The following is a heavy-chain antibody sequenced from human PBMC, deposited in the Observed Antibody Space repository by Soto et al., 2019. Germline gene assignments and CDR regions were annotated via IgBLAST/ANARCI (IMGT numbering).Heavy chain of an antibody. CDR1: GGSISSYY. CDR3: ARVGSYWDY. V-gene: IGHV4-59*01. J-gene: IGHJ4*02. D-gene: IGHD1-26*01. CDR2: IYYSGST. Sequence: SESLSLTFTVSGGSISSYYGGWIRQPPGKGLEWIGYIYYSGSTNYNPSLKSRVTISVDTSKNQFSLKLSSVTAADTAVYYCARVGSYWDYWGQGTLVTVSS.